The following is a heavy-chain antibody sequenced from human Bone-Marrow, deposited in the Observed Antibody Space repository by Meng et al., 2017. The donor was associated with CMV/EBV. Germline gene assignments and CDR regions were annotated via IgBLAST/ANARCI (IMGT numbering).Heavy chain of an antibody. CDR2: ISAYNGNT. Sequence: ASVKVSCKASGYTFTGYYMHWVRQAPGQGLEWMGWISAYNGNTNYAQKLQGRVTMTRDTSISTAYMELSRLRSDDTAVYYCAGSVPAASYYYGMDVWGQGTTVTVSS. V-gene: IGHV1-2*02. J-gene: IGHJ6*02. CDR1: GYTFTGYY. D-gene: IGHD2-2*01. CDR3: AGSVPAASYYYGMDV.